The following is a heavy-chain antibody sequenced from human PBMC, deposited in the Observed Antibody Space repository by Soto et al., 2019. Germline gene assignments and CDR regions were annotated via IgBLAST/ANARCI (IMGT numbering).Heavy chain of an antibody. Sequence: YGHTLVNPTQTLTLTCTFSGFSLTTSGLGVGWIRQPPGTDLELLALIYWNDDQRYSPSLKSRLTITKDTAKNQVVVTMTNMDPVDTGTYYCVHRLLAADVYFDYWGHGTRVTVSS. CDR3: VHRLLAADVYFDY. J-gene: IGHJ4*01. V-gene: IGHV2-5*01. CDR2: IYWNDDQ. D-gene: IGHD3-3*02. CDR1: GFSLTTSGLG.